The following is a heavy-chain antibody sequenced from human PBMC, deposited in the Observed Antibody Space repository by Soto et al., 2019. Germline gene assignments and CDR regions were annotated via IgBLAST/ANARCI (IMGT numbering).Heavy chain of an antibody. CDR3: VKDKGSTIRKVTMDV. CDR1: GFPFSGYG. Sequence: GGSLRLSCAASGFPFSGYGMHWVRQAPGKGLEYVADISNNGGSTYYADSVKDRFTISRDNSKNTLYLQMSSLRDEDTAVFYCVKDKGSTIRKVTMDVWGQGATVTVSS. D-gene: IGHD2-21*02. J-gene: IGHJ6*02. V-gene: IGHV3-64D*06. CDR2: ISNNGGST.